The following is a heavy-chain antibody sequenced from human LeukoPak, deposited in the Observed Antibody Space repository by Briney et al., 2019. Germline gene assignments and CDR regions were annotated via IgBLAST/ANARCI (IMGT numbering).Heavy chain of an antibody. CDR3: ARNGYHNWFDH. J-gene: IGHJ5*02. D-gene: IGHD3-22*01. V-gene: IGHV4-59*01. CDR1: GGSISSYY. CDR2: IYYSGST. Sequence: SETLSLTCTVSGGSISSYYWSWIRQPPGKGLEWIGYIYYSGSTNYNPSLKNRVTISVDTSKDQFSLKVNSVTAADTAVYYRARNGYHNWFDHWGQGTLVTVSS.